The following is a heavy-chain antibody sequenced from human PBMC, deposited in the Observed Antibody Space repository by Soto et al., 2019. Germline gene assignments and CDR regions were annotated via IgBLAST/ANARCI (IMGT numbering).Heavy chain of an antibody. D-gene: IGHD1-26*01. J-gene: IGHJ4*02. V-gene: IGHV1-8*03. CDR3: ASPGSGELPGMVFDY. CDR1: AYTFTCYV. CDR2: MNPNSGNT. Sequence: VSVKTSFRAAAYTFTCYVMYLARPSTGQWLEWMGCMNPNSGNTGYAQKFQGRVTITADKSTTTAYMELSSLRSEDTAVYYCASPGSGELPGMVFDYWGQGTLVTVSS.